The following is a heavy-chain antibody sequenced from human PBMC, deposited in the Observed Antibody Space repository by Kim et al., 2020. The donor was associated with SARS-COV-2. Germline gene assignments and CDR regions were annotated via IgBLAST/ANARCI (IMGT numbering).Heavy chain of an antibody. V-gene: IGHV3-11*04. D-gene: IGHD6-19*01. Sequence: YYADSVKGRFTISRDNAKNSVYLQMNSLRAEDTAVYYCARGLAVAGLFDYWGQGTLVTVSS. CDR3: ARGLAVAGLFDY. J-gene: IGHJ4*02.